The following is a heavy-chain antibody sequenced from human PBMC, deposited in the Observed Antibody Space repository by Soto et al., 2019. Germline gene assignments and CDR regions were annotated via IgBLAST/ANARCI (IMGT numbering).Heavy chain of an antibody. J-gene: IGHJ4*02. CDR2: IYHSGST. D-gene: IGHD5-12*01. Sequence: QVQLQESGPGLVKPSGTLSLTCAVSGGSISSSNWWSWVRQPPGKGLEWIGEIYHSGSTNYNPSLKRRXTXSXXKSKNQFSLKLSSVTAADTAVYYCARGGGERGYRSWGQGTLVTVSS. CDR1: GGSISSSNW. V-gene: IGHV4-4*02. CDR3: ARGGGERGYRS.